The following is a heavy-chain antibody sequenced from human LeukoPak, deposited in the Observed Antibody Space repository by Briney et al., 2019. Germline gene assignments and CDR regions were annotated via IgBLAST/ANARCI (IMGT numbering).Heavy chain of an antibody. CDR1: GYTFTSYA. CDR3: ARDQASSLGATGDFQH. V-gene: IGHV1-3*01. J-gene: IGHJ1*01. D-gene: IGHD1-26*01. CDR2: INAGNGNT. Sequence: ASVKVSCKASGYTFTSYAMHWLRQAPGQRLEWMGWINAGNGNTKYSQKFQGRVTITRDTSTSTAYMELRSLRSDDTAVYYCARDQASSLGATGDFQHWGQGTLVTVSS.